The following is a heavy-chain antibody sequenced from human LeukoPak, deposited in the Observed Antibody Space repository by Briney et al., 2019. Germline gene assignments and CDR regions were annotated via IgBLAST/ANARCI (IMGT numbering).Heavy chain of an antibody. D-gene: IGHD3-16*01. CDR2: ISAYNGNT. J-gene: IGHJ4*02. CDR3: ARELGKAFVGY. Sequence: ASVKVSCKASGYTFTGYYMHWVRQAPGQGLEWMGWISAYNGNTNYAQKLQGRVTMTTDTSTSTAYMELRSLRSDDTAVYYCARELGKAFVGYWGQGTLVTVSS. V-gene: IGHV1-18*04. CDR1: GYTFTGYY.